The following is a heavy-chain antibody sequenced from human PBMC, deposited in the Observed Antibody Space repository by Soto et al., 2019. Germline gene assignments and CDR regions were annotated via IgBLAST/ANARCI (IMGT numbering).Heavy chain of an antibody. CDR2: IWYDGSNK. CDR1: GFTFSGYG. CDR3: ARDNGAGKQWLVDY. J-gene: IGHJ4*02. V-gene: IGHV3-33*01. D-gene: IGHD6-19*01. Sequence: GGSLRLSCAASGFTFSGYGMHWVRQAPGKGLEWVAVIWYDGSNKYYADSVKGRFTISRDNSKNTLYLQMNSLRAEDTAVYYCARDNGAGKQWLVDYWGQGTLVTVYS.